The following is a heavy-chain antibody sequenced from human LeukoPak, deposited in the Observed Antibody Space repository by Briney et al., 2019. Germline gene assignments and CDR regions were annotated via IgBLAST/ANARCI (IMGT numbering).Heavy chain of an antibody. V-gene: IGHV3-48*02. CDR1: GFTFSSYA. CDR2: ISGSSSTI. J-gene: IGHJ4*02. D-gene: IGHD5-12*01. Sequence: GGSLRLSCAASGFTFSSYAMSWVRQAPGKGLEWVSAISGSSSTIYYADSVKGRFTISRDNAKNSLYLQMNSLRDEDTAVYYCARGGYNFEYFDYWGQGTLVTVSS. CDR3: ARGGYNFEYFDY.